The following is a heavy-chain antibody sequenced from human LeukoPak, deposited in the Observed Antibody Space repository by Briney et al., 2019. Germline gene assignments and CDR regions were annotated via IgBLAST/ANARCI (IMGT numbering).Heavy chain of an antibody. CDR2: IYYSGRT. J-gene: IGHJ4*02. V-gene: IGHV4-59*01. CDR3: ARVRNQYDTSGYYPFDS. CDR1: GGSFSGYY. Sequence: PSETLSLTCAVYGGSFSGYYWSWIRRPPGKRLEWIGFIYYSGRTNYNPSLKSRVTISVDTSQNQFSLKLSSVTAADTAVCYCARVRNQYDTSGYYPFDSWGQGTLVTVSS. D-gene: IGHD3-22*01.